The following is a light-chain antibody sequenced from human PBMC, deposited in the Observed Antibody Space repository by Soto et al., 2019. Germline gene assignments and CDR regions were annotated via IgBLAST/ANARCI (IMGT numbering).Light chain of an antibody. Sequence: DIQMTQSPATLSASAGDRATITCRASQSISSWLAWYQQKPGKATKLLIYDASRLESGVPSRFSSSGSGTEFTLTISSLQPDDSASYYCQRYNSYWTFGQGTKVDIK. CDR2: DAS. CDR1: QSISSW. CDR3: QRYNSYWT. V-gene: IGKV1-5*01. J-gene: IGKJ1*01.